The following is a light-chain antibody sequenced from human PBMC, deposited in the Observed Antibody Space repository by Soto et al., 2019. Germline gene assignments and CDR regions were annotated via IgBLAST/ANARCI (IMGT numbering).Light chain of an antibody. CDR3: QQSYSTPYS. V-gene: IGKV1-39*01. Sequence: DIQMTQSPSSLSASVGDRVTITCRASQTIGRHLNWYQQKPGKAPNLLIYAASSLQGGVPSRVSGSYSGTDFTLNITSLQPDDLGTYYGQQSYSTPYSFGQGTKLEIK. CDR1: QTIGRH. CDR2: AAS. J-gene: IGKJ2*03.